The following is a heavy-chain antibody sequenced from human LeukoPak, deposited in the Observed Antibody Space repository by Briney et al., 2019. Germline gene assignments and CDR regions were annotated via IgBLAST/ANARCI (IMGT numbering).Heavy chain of an antibody. J-gene: IGHJ4*02. D-gene: IGHD3-10*01. Sequence: SETPSLTCTVSGDSISGYYWSWIRQPAGKGLEWIGRIYTSGSTNYNPSLKSRVTMSVDTSKNQFSLKLNSVTAADTAVYYCARGQLVRGVIPYDYWGQGTLVTVSS. CDR1: GDSISGYY. CDR2: IYTSGST. CDR3: ARGQLVRGVIPYDY. V-gene: IGHV4-4*07.